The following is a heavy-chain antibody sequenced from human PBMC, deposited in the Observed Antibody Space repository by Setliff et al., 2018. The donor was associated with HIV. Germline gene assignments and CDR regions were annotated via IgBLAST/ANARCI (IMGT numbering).Heavy chain of an antibody. CDR3: ARGSSSWNNDGFDI. CDR2: INPYDSDT. D-gene: IGHD6-13*01. Sequence: GESLKISCKGSGYSFTSYWIGWVRQMTGKGLEWMGIINPYDSDTRCSPSFQGQVTISADKSISTAYLQWSSLKASDTAMYYCARGSSSWNNDGFDIWGKGTMVTVAS. V-gene: IGHV5-51*01. J-gene: IGHJ3*02. CDR1: GYSFTSYW.